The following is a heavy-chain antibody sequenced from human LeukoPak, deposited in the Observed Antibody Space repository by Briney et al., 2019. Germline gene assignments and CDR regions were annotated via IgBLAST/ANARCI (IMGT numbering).Heavy chain of an antibody. CDR3: ATDRGGSSSWIDY. CDR2: IYYSGST. CDR1: GGSISSSSYY. Sequence: SETLSLTCTVSGGSISSSSYYWGWIRQPPGKGLEWNGSIYYSGSTYYNPSLKSRATISVDTSKNQFSLKLSSVTAADTAVYYCATDRGGSSSWIDYWGQGTLVTVSS. V-gene: IGHV4-39*07. D-gene: IGHD6-13*01. J-gene: IGHJ4*02.